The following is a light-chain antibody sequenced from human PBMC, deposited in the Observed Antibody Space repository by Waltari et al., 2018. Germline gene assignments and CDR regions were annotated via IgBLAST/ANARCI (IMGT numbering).Light chain of an antibody. Sequence: AIRMTQSPSSFSASTGDRLTITCRASQGISSYLAWYQQKPGKAPKLLIYAASALQSGVPSRFSGSGSGTDFTLTISCLQSEDFATYYCQQYYSYPLGFGPGTKVDIK. CDR2: AAS. CDR1: QGISSY. J-gene: IGKJ3*01. V-gene: IGKV1-8*01. CDR3: QQYYSYPLG.